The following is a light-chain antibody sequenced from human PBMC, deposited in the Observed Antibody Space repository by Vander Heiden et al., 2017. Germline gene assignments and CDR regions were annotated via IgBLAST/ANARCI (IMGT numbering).Light chain of an antibody. J-gene: IGLJ2*01. CDR2: GVT. CDR3: LSYTSATTLL. CDR1: NTHVCRYNY. Sequence: QSALTQPASVSASPGQSITIPCTGTNTHVCRYNYVSWYQQYPGKAPRLIIYGVTERPSGLSSRFSGSKSGNTASLTISGLQPEDEAHYSCLSYTSATTLLFGGGTKVTVL. V-gene: IGLV2-14*01.